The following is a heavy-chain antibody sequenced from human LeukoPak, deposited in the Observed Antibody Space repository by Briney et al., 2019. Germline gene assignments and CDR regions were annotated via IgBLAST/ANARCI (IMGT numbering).Heavy chain of an antibody. J-gene: IGHJ4*02. Sequence: GGSLRLSCAASGLAFSSYWMHWVRQAPGKGLVWVSRINSDGSSTSYADSVKGRFTIPRDNAKNTLYLQMNSLRAEDTAVYYCARERSSSGYPDDYWGRGTLVTVSS. V-gene: IGHV3-74*01. CDR3: ARERSSSGYPDDY. D-gene: IGHD3-22*01. CDR2: INSDGSST. CDR1: GLAFSSYW.